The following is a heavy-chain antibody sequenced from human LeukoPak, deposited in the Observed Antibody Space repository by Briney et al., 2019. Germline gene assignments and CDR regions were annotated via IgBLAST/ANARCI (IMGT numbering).Heavy chain of an antibody. J-gene: IGHJ6*02. V-gene: IGHV3-23*01. D-gene: IGHD3-3*01. CDR2: ISGSGGST. Sequence: GGSLRLSCAASGFTFSSYAMSWVRQAPGKGLEWVSAISGSGGSTYYADSVKGRFTISRGNSKNTLYLQMNSLRAEDTAVYYCAKETAYDFWSGYDYGMDVWGQGTTVTVSS. CDR1: GFTFSSYA. CDR3: AKETAYDFWSGYDYGMDV.